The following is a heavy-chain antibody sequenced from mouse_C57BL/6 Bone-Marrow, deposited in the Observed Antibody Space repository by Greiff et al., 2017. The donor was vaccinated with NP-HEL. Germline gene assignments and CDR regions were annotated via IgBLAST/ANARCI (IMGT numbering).Heavy chain of an antibody. CDR3: ARLDGYFDY. J-gene: IGHJ2*01. Sequence: EVKLMESEGGLVQPGSSMKLSCTASGFTFSDYYMAWVRQVPEKGLEWVANINYDGSSTYYLDSLKSRFIISRDNAKNILYLQMSSLKSEDTDTYYCARLDGYFDYWGQGTTLTVSS. V-gene: IGHV5-16*01. CDR2: INYDGSST. D-gene: IGHD2-3*01. CDR1: GFTFSDYY.